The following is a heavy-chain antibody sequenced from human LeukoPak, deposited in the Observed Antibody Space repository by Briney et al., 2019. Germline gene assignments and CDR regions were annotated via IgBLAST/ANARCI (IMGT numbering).Heavy chain of an antibody. V-gene: IGHV1-18*01. CDR2: ITAYNGNT. CDR1: GYTFTSYS. D-gene: IGHD2-2*03. CDR3: ARDLLNWIRPLLDY. Sequence: ASVKVSCKASGYTFTSYSISWVRQTPAQGLKWMGWITAYNGNTNYAQKLQDRVTMTTDASTSTAYMELKSLRSDDTAVYYCARDLLNWIRPLLDYWGQGTLVTVSS. J-gene: IGHJ4*02.